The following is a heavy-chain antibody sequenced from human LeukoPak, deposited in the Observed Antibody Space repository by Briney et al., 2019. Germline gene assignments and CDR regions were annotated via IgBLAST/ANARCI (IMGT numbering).Heavy chain of an antibody. CDR2: IIPILGIA. CDR1: GGTFSSYA. CDR3: ASAIVVVVAATGRYYGMDV. D-gene: IGHD2-15*01. Sequence: ASVKVSCKASGGTFSSYAISWVRQAPGQGLEWMGRIIPILGIANYAQKFQGRVTITADKSTSTAYMELSSLRSEDTAVYYCASAIVVVVAATGRYYGMDVWGQGTTVTVSS. V-gene: IGHV1-69*04. J-gene: IGHJ6*02.